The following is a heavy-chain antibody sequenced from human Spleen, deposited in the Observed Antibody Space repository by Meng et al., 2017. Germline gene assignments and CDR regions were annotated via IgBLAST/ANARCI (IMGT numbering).Heavy chain of an antibody. J-gene: IGHJ5*02. CDR1: GDSVSGNSVA. Sequence: QVQLQQSGQGQVKPSQTLSLTCAISGDSVSGNSVAWNWIRQSPSRGLEWLGRTYYRSKWYNDYAVSMKGRITINPDTSKNQFSLQLNSVTPEDTAVYYCARDDNWFDPWGQGTLVTVSS. CDR2: TYYRSKWYN. CDR3: ARDDNWFDP. V-gene: IGHV6-1*01.